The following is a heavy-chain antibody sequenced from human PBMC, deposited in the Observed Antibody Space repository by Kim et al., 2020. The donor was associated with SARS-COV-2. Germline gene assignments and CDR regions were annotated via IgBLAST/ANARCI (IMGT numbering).Heavy chain of an antibody. D-gene: IGHD4-17*01. CDR3: ARAMTVNLTPPWPSISWQGDV. J-gene: IGHJ6*02. CDR1: GYTFTSYG. V-gene: IGHV1-18*01. CDR2: ISAYNGNT. Sequence: ASVKVSCKASGYTFTSYGISWVRQAPGQGLEWMGWISAYNGNTNYAQKLQGRVTMTTDTSTSTAYMELRSLRSDDTAVYYCARAMTVNLTPPWPSISWQGDVWGQGTTVTVSS.